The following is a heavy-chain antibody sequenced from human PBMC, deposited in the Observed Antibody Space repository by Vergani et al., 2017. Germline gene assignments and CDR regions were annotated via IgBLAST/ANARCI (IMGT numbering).Heavy chain of an antibody. D-gene: IGHD3-10*01. Sequence: QVQLQQWGAGLLKPSETLSLTCAVYGGSFSGYYWSWIRQHPGKGLEWIGYIYYSGSTYYNPSLKSRVTISVDTSKNQFPLKLSSVTAADTAVYYCARDPLLWFGELSIWGQGTLVTVSS. CDR2: IYYSGST. V-gene: IGHV4-34*01. CDR3: ARDPLLWFGELSI. J-gene: IGHJ4*02. CDR1: GGSFSGYY.